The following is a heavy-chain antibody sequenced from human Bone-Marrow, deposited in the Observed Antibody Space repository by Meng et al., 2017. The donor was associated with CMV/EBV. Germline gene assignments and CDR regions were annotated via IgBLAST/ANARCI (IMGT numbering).Heavy chain of an antibody. J-gene: IGHJ3*02. CDR3: ARGWEYYDFWSGYYTPPQMLFDI. V-gene: IGHV3-30-3*01. CDR1: GFTFSSYA. Sequence: GESLKISCAASGFTFSSYAMHWVRQAPGKGLEWVAVISYDGSNKYYADSVKGRFTISRDNSKNTLYLQMNSLRAEDTAVYYCARGWEYYDFWSGYYTPPQMLFDIWGQGTMVTV. D-gene: IGHD3-3*01. CDR2: ISYDGSNK.